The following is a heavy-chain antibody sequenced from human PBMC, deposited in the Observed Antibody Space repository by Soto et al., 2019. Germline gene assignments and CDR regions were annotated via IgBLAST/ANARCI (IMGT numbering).Heavy chain of an antibody. J-gene: IGHJ4*02. Sequence: EVQLVESGGGLVQPGGSLRVSCTASEFTFSSYWMHWVRQVPGKGLEWVSCMIEDGSHILYTDSVKGRFTISRDNSKNTLFLQMSSLRAEDTAIYDCSRGSSGWSGIDYWGPGTLVTVSS. CDR1: EFTFSSYW. V-gene: IGHV3-74*01. CDR3: SRGSSGWSGIDY. D-gene: IGHD6-19*01. CDR2: MIEDGSHI.